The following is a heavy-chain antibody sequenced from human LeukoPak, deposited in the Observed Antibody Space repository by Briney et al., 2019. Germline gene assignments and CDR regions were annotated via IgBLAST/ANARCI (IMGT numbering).Heavy chain of an antibody. V-gene: IGHV5-51*01. CDR3: ARPPSRGYSSSFEY. Sequence: GESLKISCKGSGYSFPTYWIAWVRQMPGKGLEWRGSIYPDESNIRYSPSFQGQVTISADKSISTAYLQWSSLKASDTAMYYCARPPSRGYSSSFEYWGQGTLVTVSS. D-gene: IGHD2-2*03. CDR2: IYPDESNI. CDR1: GYSFPTYW. J-gene: IGHJ4*02.